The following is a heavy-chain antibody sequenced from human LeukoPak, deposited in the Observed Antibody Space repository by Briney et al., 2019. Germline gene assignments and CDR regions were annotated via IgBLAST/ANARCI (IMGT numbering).Heavy chain of an antibody. CDR1: GGSFRGYY. D-gene: IGHD3-3*01. Sequence: SETLSLTCAVCGGSFRGYYWSWIRQPPGKGLEWIGEINHSGSTNYNPSLKSRVTISVDTSKNQFSLKLSSVTAADTAVYYCARLRFLEWLLRYYYYMDVWGKGTTVTVSS. CDR3: ARLRFLEWLLRYYYYMDV. V-gene: IGHV4-34*01. J-gene: IGHJ6*03. CDR2: INHSGST.